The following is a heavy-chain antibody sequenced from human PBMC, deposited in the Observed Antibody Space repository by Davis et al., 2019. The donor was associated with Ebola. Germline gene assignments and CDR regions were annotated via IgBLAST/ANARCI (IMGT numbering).Heavy chain of an antibody. D-gene: IGHD3-10*01. CDR2: ISSSGSTI. CDR1: GFTFSDYY. Sequence: GESLKISCAASGFTFSDYYMSWIRQAPGKGLEWVSYISSSGSTIYYADSVKGRFTISRDNAKNSLYLQMNSLRAEDTALYYCAKDPYASGRDWFDPWGQGTLVTVSS. J-gene: IGHJ5*02. V-gene: IGHV3-11*01. CDR3: AKDPYASGRDWFDP.